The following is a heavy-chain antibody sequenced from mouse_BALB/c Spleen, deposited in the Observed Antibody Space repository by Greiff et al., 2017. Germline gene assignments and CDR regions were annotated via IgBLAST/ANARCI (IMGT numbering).Heavy chain of an antibody. V-gene: IGHV1-5*01. J-gene: IGHJ2*01. Sequence: EVQLQESGTVLARPGASVKMSCKASGYTFTSYWMHWVKQRPGQGLEWIGAIYPGNSDTSYNQKFKGKAKLTAVTSTSTAYMELSSLTNEDSAVYYCTRGITTGYYCDYWGQGTTLTVSS. D-gene: IGHD1-1*01. CDR3: TRGITTGYYCDY. CDR2: IYPGNSDT. CDR1: GYTFTSYW.